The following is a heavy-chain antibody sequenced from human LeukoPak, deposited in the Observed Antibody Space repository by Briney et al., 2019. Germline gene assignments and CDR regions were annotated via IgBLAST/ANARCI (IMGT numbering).Heavy chain of an antibody. D-gene: IGHD1-26*01. CDR1: GFTFSNAW. CDR2: IKSKTDGGTT. V-gene: IGHV3-15*01. CDR3: TTDPPVGATLFDY. Sequence: KSGGSLRLSCAASGFTFSNAWMSWVRQAPGKGLEWVGRIKSKTDGGTTDYAAPVKGRFTISRDDSKNTLYLQMNSLKTEDTAVYYCTTDPPVGATLFDYWGQGTLVTVSS. J-gene: IGHJ4*02.